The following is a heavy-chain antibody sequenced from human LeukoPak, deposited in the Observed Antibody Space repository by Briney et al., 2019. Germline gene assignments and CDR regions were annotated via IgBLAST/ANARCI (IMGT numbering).Heavy chain of an antibody. CDR2: ISGSGGST. CDR1: GFTFSSYA. Sequence: GASVKISCAASGFTFSSYAMSWVRQAPGKGLEWVSAISGSGGSTYYADSVKGRFTISRDNSKNTLYLQMNSLRAEDTAVYYCAKDHFPYSGSAFDIWGQGTMVTVSS. J-gene: IGHJ3*02. D-gene: IGHD1-26*01. CDR3: AKDHFPYSGSAFDI. V-gene: IGHV3-23*01.